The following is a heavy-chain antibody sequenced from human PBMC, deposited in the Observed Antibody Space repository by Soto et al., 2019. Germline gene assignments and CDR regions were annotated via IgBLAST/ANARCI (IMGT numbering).Heavy chain of an antibody. CDR1: GFTFSSYG. J-gene: IGHJ4*02. CDR3: AKDLFVREEWELFDY. CDR2: ISYDGSNK. Sequence: GGSLRLSCAASGFTFSSYGMHWVRQAPGKGLEWVAVISYDGSNKYYADSVKGRFTISRDNSKNTLYLQMNSLRAEDTAVYYCAKDLFVREEWELFDYLGQGTLVTVSS. D-gene: IGHD1-26*01. V-gene: IGHV3-30*18.